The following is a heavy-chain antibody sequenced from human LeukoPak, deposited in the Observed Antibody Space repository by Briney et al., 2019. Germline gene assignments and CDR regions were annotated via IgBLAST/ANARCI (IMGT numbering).Heavy chain of an antibody. V-gene: IGHV3-9*01. Sequence: PGRSLRHSCAASGFTFDDYAMHWVRQAPGKGLEWVSGISWNSGSIGYADSVKGRFTISRDNAKNSLYLQMNSLRAEDTALYYCAKDMDWGQGTLVTVSS. CDR3: AKDMD. CDR2: ISWNSGSI. CDR1: GFTFDDYA. J-gene: IGHJ4*02.